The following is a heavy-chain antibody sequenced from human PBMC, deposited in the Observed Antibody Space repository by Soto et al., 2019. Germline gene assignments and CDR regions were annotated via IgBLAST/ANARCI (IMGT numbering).Heavy chain of an antibody. CDR3: AILRQVAELFDY. CDR1: GGTFSSYA. J-gene: IGHJ4*02. D-gene: IGHD2-15*01. V-gene: IGHV1-69*13. CDR2: IIPIFGTA. Sequence: SVRVSCKXSGGTFSSYAISWVRQAPGQGLEWMGGIIPIFGTANYAQKFQGRVTITADESTSTAYMELSSLRSEDTAVYYCAILRQVAELFDYWGQGTLVTVSS.